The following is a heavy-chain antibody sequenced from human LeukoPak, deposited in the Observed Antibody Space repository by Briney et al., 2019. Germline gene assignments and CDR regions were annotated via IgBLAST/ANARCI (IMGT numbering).Heavy chain of an antibody. CDR1: GYTFTGYY. V-gene: IGHV1-2*02. D-gene: IGHD6-13*01. Sequence: ASVKVSCKASGYTFTGYYMHWVRQAPGQGLEWMGWINPNSGGTNYAQKLQGRVTMTTDTSTSTAYMELRSLRSDDTAVYYCARDNGPGAAAGSGCFDYWGQGTLVTVSS. CDR3: ARDNGPGAAAGSGCFDY. CDR2: INPNSGGT. J-gene: IGHJ4*02.